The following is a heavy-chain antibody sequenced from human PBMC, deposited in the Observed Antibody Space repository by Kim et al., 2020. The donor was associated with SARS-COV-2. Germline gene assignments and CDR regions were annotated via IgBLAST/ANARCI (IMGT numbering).Heavy chain of an antibody. J-gene: IGHJ5*02. D-gene: IGHD3-22*01. CDR2: IYTSGST. Sequence: SETLSLTCTVSGGSISSYYWSWIRQPARKGLEWIGRIYTSGSTNYNPSLKSRVTMSVDTSKNQFSLKLSSVTAADTAVYYCARGEPYYYDSSNWFDPWGQGTLVTVSS. CDR1: GGSISSYY. CDR3: ARGEPYYYDSSNWFDP. V-gene: IGHV4-4*07.